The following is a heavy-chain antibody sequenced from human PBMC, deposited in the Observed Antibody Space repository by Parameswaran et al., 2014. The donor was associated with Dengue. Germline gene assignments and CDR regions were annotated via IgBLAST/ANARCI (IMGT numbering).Heavy chain of an antibody. Sequence: RWIRQPPGKGLEWVANIKQDGSEKYYVDSVKGRFTISRDNAKNSLYLQMNSLRAEDTAVYYCARTSPVVRGPKAGFDYWGQGTLVTVSS. CDR3: ARTSPVVRGPKAGFDY. V-gene: IGHV3-7*01. J-gene: IGHJ4*02. CDR2: IKQDGSEK. D-gene: IGHD3-10*01.